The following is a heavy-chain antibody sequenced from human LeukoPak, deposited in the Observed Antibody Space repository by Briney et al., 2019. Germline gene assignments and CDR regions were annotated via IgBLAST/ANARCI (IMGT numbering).Heavy chain of an antibody. D-gene: IGHD3-10*01. CDR3: ARGTQSPVSGYFDF. CDR2: ISSTGTTM. V-gene: IGHV3-48*03. CDR1: GFTFSSYD. Sequence: GGSLRLSCAVSGFTFSSYDVNWVRQAPGKGLEWVSYISSTGTTMQYADSVRGRFTIARDNTKNSLYLQMNSLRAEDTAVYYCARGTQSPVSGYFDFWGQGTLVTVSS. J-gene: IGHJ4*02.